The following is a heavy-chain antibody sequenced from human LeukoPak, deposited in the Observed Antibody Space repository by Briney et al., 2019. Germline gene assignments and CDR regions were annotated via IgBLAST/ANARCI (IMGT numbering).Heavy chain of an antibody. J-gene: IGHJ4*02. D-gene: IGHD3-3*01. V-gene: IGHV3-11*01. CDR3: ARSRSGQY. CDR1: GFTFSAYY. CDR2: MSSSGSVI. Sequence: PGGSLRLSCSASGFTFSAYYMSWIRQAPGKGLEWVSYMSSSGSVIYYADSVKGRFTISRDNAKNSLYLQMNNLRVEDTAMYYCARSRSGQYWGQGTLVTVSS.